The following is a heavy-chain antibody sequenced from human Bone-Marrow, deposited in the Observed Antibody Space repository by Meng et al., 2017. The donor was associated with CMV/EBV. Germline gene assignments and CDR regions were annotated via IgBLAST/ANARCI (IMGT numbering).Heavy chain of an antibody. D-gene: IGHD3-22*01. CDR3: ARSYYYDSSGYQV. J-gene: IGHJ4*02. Sequence: KASGGTFSSYAISWVRQAPGQGLEWVGGIIPIFGTANYAQKFQGRVTITADKSTSTAYMELSSLRSEDTAVYYCARSYYYDSSGYQVWGQGTLVTVSS. CDR2: IIPIFGTA. CDR1: GGTFSSYA. V-gene: IGHV1-69*06.